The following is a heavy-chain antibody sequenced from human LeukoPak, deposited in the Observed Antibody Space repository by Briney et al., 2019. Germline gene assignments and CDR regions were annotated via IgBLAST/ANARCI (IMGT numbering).Heavy chain of an antibody. V-gene: IGHV3-21*01. D-gene: IGHD2-8*01. CDR2: ISSSSSYI. J-gene: IGHJ5*02. CDR3: ARDFNLVGVPYFGP. CDR1: GFTFSSCS. Sequence: PGGSLRLSCAASGFTFSSCSMNWVRQAPGKGLEWVSSISSSSSYIYYADSVKGRFTISRDNAKNSLYLQMNSLRAEDTAVYYCARDFNLVGVPYFGPWGQGTLVTVSS.